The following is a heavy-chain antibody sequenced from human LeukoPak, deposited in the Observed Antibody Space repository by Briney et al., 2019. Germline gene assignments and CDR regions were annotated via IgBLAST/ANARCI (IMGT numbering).Heavy chain of an antibody. CDR1: GYTFTGYY. V-gene: IGHV1-2*02. Sequence: GASVKVSCKASGYTFTGYYMHWVRQAPGQGLEWMGWINPNSGGTNYAQKFQGRVTMTRDTSISTAYMELSRLRSDDTAVYYCAREAAGGGYYSEYDYWGQGTLVTVSS. J-gene: IGHJ4*02. CDR2: INPNSGGT. D-gene: IGHD3-3*01. CDR3: AREAAGGGYYSEYDY.